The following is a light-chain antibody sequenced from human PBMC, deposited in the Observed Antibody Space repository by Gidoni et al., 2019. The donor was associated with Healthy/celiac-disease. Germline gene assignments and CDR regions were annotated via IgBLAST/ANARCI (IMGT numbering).Light chain of an antibody. CDR2: AAS. V-gene: IGKV1-39*01. CDR1: QRISSY. Sequence: DIQMTQSPSSLSASVGDRVTITCRASQRISSYLHWYQQKEEKAPKLMIYAASRLQSGAPSRFRGSGCATDFTPISSRLQAEDVANYCRQQNYSTQTFGQGTKVEIK. CDR3: QQNYSTQT. J-gene: IGKJ1*01.